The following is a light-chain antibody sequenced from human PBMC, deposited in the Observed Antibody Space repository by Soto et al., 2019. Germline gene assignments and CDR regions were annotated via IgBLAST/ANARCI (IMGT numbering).Light chain of an antibody. Sequence: QSALTQPASVSGSPGQSITISCTGTSSDVGGYNYVSWYQQHPGKAPKLMIYDVSNRPSGVSNRFSGSKSGNTASLTISGLQADDEADYYCGSYTSSSTVIFGGGTKLTVL. CDR2: DVS. CDR3: GSYTSSSTVI. J-gene: IGLJ2*01. CDR1: SSDVGGYNY. V-gene: IGLV2-14*03.